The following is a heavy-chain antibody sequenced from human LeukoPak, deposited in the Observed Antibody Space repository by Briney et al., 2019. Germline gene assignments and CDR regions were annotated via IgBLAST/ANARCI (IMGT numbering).Heavy chain of an antibody. D-gene: IGHD3-10*01. Sequence: AXVKVSCKASGXTFTGYYMHWVRQAPGQGLEWMGWINPNSGGTNYAQKFQGRVTMTRDTSISTAYMELSRLRSDDTAVYYCARVSEFGELLGIGNWFDPWGQGTLVTVSS. J-gene: IGHJ5*02. CDR2: INPNSGGT. V-gene: IGHV1-2*02. CDR1: GXTFTGYY. CDR3: ARVSEFGELLGIGNWFDP.